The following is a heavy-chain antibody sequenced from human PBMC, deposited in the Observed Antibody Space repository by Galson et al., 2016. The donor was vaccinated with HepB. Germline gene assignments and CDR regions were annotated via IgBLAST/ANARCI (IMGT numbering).Heavy chain of an antibody. CDR3: AKGQQLAYFDY. Sequence: SLRLSCAASGFTFSSYAMSWVRQAPGKGLEWVSAISGSDGSTYYADSVKGRFTISRDNSKNTLYLQMNSLRAEDTAVCYCAKGQQLAYFDYWGQGTLVTVSS. CDR2: ISGSDGST. V-gene: IGHV3-23*01. J-gene: IGHJ4*02. D-gene: IGHD6-13*01. CDR1: GFTFSSYA.